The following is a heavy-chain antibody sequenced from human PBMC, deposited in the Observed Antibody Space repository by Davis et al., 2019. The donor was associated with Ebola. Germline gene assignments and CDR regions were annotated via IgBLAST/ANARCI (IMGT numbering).Heavy chain of an antibody. CDR1: GGSISSYY. Sequence: SETLSLTCTVSGGSISSYYWSWIRQPPGKGLEWIGYIYYSGSTYYNPSLESRLTISVDTSKNQFSLRLSSVTAADTAVYYCARRVHQYYDFWSGYYDAFDIWGQGTMVTVSS. CDR3: ARRVHQYYDFWSGYYDAFDI. V-gene: IGHV4-59*08. J-gene: IGHJ3*02. CDR2: IYYSGST. D-gene: IGHD3-3*01.